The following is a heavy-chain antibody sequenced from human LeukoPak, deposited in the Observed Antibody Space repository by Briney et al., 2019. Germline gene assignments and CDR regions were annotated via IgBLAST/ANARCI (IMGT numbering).Heavy chain of an antibody. CDR2: INSDGSRT. CDR1: GFAFSSYW. D-gene: IGHD2-15*01. J-gene: IGHJ4*02. CDR3: ARDRVQYCSGGSCYSSDY. V-gene: IGHV3-74*01. Sequence: PGGSLRLSCAASGFAFSSYWMHWVRQAPGKGLVWVSRINSDGSRTSYADSVKGRFTISRDNAKNTLYLQMNSLRAEDTAVYYCARDRVQYCSGGSCYSSDYWGQGTLVTVSS.